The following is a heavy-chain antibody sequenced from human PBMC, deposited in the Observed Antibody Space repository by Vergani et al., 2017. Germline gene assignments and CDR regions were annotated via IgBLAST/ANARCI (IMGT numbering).Heavy chain of an antibody. CDR1: GFTFGYYA. V-gene: IGHV3-49*03. Sequence: EVHLVESGGDLVQPGRSLRLSCTASGFTFGYYAMDWFRQAPGQGLEWVGGIRSKAYGQATIYAASVKGIFTISRDDSKSIAYLQMNNLQTEDTAMYYCVRDQVTMLRGRDALDIWGQGTMVTVSS. D-gene: IGHD3-10*01. CDR3: VRDQVTMLRGRDALDI. CDR2: IRSKAYGQAT. J-gene: IGHJ3*02.